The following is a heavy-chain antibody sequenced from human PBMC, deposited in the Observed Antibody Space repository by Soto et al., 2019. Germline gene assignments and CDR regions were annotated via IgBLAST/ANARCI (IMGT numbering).Heavy chain of an antibody. D-gene: IGHD4-17*01. CDR1: GYTFTSYD. Sequence: QVQLVQSGAEVRKPGASVKVSCKASGYTFTSYDINWVRQATGQGLEYLGWMSPNSGNTGYVQKFQGRVTMTWDTSLTTAYMELSSLRSEDTAVYFCARGVKYGAYSRWFDPWGQGTLVTVSA. V-gene: IGHV1-8*01. J-gene: IGHJ5*02. CDR2: MSPNSGNT. CDR3: ARGVKYGAYSRWFDP.